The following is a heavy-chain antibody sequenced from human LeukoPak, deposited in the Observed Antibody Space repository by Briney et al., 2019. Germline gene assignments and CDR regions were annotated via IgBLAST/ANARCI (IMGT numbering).Heavy chain of an antibody. CDR3: AKGGGTGTTSYGMDV. V-gene: IGHV3-9*01. J-gene: IGHJ6*02. CDR2: ISWNSGSI. Sequence: GGSLRLSCAASGFTFSSYAMSWVRQAPGKGLEWVSGISWNSGSIGYADSVKGRFTISRDNAKNSLYLQMNSLRAEDTALYYCAKGGGTGTTSYGMDVWGQGTTVTVSS. CDR1: GFTFSSYA. D-gene: IGHD1-1*01.